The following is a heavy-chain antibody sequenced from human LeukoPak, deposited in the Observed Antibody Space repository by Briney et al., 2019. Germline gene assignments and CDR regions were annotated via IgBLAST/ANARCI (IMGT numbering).Heavy chain of an antibody. V-gene: IGHV1-18*01. J-gene: IGHJ3*01. CDR1: VDTFSNYG. CDR3: ATTQWLEDAFDF. CDR2: ISTYNGNT. Sequence: ASVKVSCKASVDTFSNYGISWVGQAPGQGLEWMGWISTYNGNTHYAQKPQGRVTLTTHTSTNIAYLELRDLISDDTAVYYCATTQWLEDAFDFWGQGTVVTVSS. D-gene: IGHD5-24*01.